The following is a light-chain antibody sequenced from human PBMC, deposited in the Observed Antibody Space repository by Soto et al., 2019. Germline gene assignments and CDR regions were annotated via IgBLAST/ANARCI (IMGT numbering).Light chain of an antibody. J-gene: IGKJ4*01. Sequence: EIVMTQSPATLSVSPGERATLSCRASQTVSSNLAWYQQKCGQAPRLLIYGAYIRATGIPDRFSGSGSGTEFTLTITSLQSEDFAVYYCQQFNDWPLTFGGGTKVEIK. CDR2: GAY. CDR3: QQFNDWPLT. V-gene: IGKV3-15*01. CDR1: QTVSSN.